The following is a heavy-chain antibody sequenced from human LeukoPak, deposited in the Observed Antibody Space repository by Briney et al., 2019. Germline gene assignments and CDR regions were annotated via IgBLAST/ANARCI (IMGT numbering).Heavy chain of an antibody. V-gene: IGHV3-23*01. D-gene: IGHD7-27*01. CDR1: GFNFSSYW. Sequence: PGGSLRLSCAVSGFNFSSYWMSWVRQAPGKGLEGVSSISDSGDDTYFADSVKGRFTISRDNYRNTLHLQMNSLRAEDTAVYYCARRGDNWGFFDYWGQGTLVTVSS. CDR3: ARRGDNWGFFDY. CDR2: ISDSGDDT. J-gene: IGHJ4*02.